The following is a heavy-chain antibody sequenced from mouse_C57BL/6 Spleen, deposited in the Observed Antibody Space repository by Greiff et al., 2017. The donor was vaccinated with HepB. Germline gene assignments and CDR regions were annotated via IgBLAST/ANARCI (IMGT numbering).Heavy chain of an antibody. CDR3: ARHGSSGYNLFDY. D-gene: IGHD3-2*02. CDR1: GYTFTEYT. CDR2: FYPGSGSI. J-gene: IGHJ2*01. Sequence: VQVVESGAELVKPGASVKLSCKASGYTFTEYTIHWVKQRSGQGLEWIGRFYPGSGSIKYNEKFKDKATLPADKSSSTVYMELSRLTSEASAFYFCARHGSSGYNLFDYWGQGTTLTVSS. V-gene: IGHV1-62-2*01.